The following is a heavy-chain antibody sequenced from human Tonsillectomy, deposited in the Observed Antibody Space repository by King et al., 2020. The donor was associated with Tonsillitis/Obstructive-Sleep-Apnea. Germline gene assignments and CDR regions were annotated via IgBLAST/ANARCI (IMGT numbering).Heavy chain of an antibody. Sequence: QLQESGPGLVKPSETLSLTCTVSGGSISSSSYYWGWIRQPPGKGLEWIGSIYYSGSTYSNPALKSRVTISVDTSKNQFSPKLSSVTAADTAVYYCARRGAITDYDYWGQGTLVTVSS. D-gene: IGHD1-20*01. CDR3: ARRGAITDYDY. V-gene: IGHV4-39*01. CDR2: IYYSGST. CDR1: GGSISSSSYY. J-gene: IGHJ4*02.